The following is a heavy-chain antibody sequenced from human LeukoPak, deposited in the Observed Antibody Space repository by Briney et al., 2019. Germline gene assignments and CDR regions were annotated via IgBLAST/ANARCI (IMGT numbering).Heavy chain of an antibody. D-gene: IGHD6-13*01. J-gene: IGHJ5*02. CDR1: GFTFSASA. V-gene: IGHV3-73*01. Sequence: GGALRLSCAVSGFTFSASAIHWVRQASGKGLEWVGRIKSKTDNYAAAYAASVEGRFSISRDDSKNMAYLQMNSLKSEDTAVYYCSRFRYISSWNGLDLWGQGTLVTVSS. CDR2: IKSKTDNYAA. CDR3: SRFRYISSWNGLDL.